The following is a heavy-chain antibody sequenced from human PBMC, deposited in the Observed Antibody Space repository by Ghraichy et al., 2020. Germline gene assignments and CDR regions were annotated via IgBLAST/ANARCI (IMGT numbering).Heavy chain of an antibody. CDR2: IHHSGNT. CDR3: VTRSGSWRIDS. Sequence: SETLSLTCAVSGGSISSGNWWNWVRQPPGEGLEWIGEIHHSGNTNFNPSLKSRLTMSVDKSKHQFSLKVTSVTAADTAVYYCVTRSGSWRIDSWGQGTLVTVSS. CDR1: GGSISSGNW. D-gene: IGHD6-19*01. J-gene: IGHJ4*02. V-gene: IGHV4-4*02.